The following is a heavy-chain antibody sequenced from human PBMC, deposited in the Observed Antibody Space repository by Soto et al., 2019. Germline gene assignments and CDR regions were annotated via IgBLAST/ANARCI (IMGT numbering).Heavy chain of an antibody. J-gene: IGHJ4*02. CDR1: GFTVSSNY. V-gene: IGHV3-53*01. CDR3: ARGLGREYQDNRNYFHLGY. CDR2: LYPNGRA. D-gene: IGHD1-20*01. Sequence: PGGSLRLSCAASGFTVSSNYLTWVRQAPGEGLKWVSVLYPNGRAFYADSVKGRFTISTDNSQNSVYLLMKTLRAEDTAIYYCARGLGREYQDNRNYFHLGYWGQGTMVTVSS.